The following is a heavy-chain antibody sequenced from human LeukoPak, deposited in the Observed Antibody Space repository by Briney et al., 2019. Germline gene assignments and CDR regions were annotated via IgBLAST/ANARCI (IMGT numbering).Heavy chain of an antibody. CDR2: FDPEDGET. D-gene: IGHD3-3*01. V-gene: IGHV1-24*01. CDR3: TTRPSDFWSGYYKY. CDR1: GYTLTELS. Sequence: ASVKVSCKVSGYTLTELSMHWVRQAPGKGLEWMGGFDPEDGETIYAQKFQGRVTMTEDTSTDTACMELSSLRSEDTAVYYCTTRPSDFWSGYYKYWGQGTLVTASS. J-gene: IGHJ4*02.